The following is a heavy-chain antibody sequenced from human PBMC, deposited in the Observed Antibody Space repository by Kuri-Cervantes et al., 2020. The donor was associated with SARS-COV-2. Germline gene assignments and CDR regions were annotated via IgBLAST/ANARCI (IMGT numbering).Heavy chain of an antibody. J-gene: IGHJ5*02. Sequence: SQTLSLTCAVSGYSISSGYYWGWIRQPPGKGLEWIGYIYHSGSTYYNPSLKSRVTISVDRSKNQFSLKLSSVTAADTAVYYCARGGIAAAGTIWFDPWGQGTLVTVSS. D-gene: IGHD6-13*01. V-gene: IGHV4-38-2*01. CDR1: GYSISSGYY. CDR3: ARGGIAAAGTIWFDP. CDR2: IYHSGST.